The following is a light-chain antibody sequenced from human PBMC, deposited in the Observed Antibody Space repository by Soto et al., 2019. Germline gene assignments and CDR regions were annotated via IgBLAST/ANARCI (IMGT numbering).Light chain of an antibody. Sequence: DIQMTQSPATLAASVGARVTITCRASQTIINYLTWYQQRPGQAPKLLIYSSSILQNGVPSRSSGSESGTELTLAISIHQPDNFANYYRQQYYIDATVGQGPRVEI. V-gene: IGKV1-5*03. CDR3: QQYYIDAT. J-gene: IGKJ1*01. CDR2: SSS. CDR1: QTIINY.